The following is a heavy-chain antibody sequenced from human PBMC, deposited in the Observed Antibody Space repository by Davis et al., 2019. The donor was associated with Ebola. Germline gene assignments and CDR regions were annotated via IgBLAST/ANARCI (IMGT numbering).Heavy chain of an antibody. J-gene: IGHJ4*02. CDR3: ATDCSGGSCYLHSDASAWYPGY. V-gene: IGHV3-21*06. Sequence: PGGSLRLSCAASRFTFRGYAMSWVRQAPGKGLEWVSLISSNSNYIYYADSVKGRFTISRDNAQNSLYLQMNSLRADDTAVYYCATDCSGGSCYLHSDASAWYPGYWGQGTLVTVSS. CDR1: RFTFRGYA. CDR2: ISSNSNYI. D-gene: IGHD2-15*01.